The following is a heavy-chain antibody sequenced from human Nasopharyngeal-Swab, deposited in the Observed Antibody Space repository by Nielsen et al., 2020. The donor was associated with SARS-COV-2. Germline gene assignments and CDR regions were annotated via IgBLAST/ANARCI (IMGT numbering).Heavy chain of an antibody. CDR2: ISDDNTI. V-gene: IGHV3-69-1*01. J-gene: IGHJ6*02. Sequence: WIRQPPGKGLEWISYISDDNTIFYADSVKGRFTISRGNSKNTLYLQMNSLRAEDTAVYYCAKLIEEGSGSYYALYYYYGMDVWGQGTTVTVSS. CDR3: AKLIEEGSGSYYALYYYYGMDV. D-gene: IGHD3-10*01.